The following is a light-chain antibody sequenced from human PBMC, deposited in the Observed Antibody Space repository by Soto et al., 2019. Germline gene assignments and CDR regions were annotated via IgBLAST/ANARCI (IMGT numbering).Light chain of an antibody. CDR3: QNYDSAPRT. Sequence: DIQMTQSPSSLSASVGDRVTITCRASQGVTTFLAWYQQKPGKAPRLLIYGASTLQSGVPSRFSGSGSGTDFTLTITSLQPEDVATYYCQNYDSAPRTFGHGTRVEI. J-gene: IGKJ1*01. CDR1: QGVTTF. V-gene: IGKV1-27*01. CDR2: GAS.